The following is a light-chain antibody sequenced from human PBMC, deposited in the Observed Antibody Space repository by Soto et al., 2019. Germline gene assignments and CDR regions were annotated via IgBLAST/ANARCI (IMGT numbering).Light chain of an antibody. CDR3: LQTYSAPRP. CDR1: QSITIY. Sequence: DIQMTQSPSSLSAAVGDRVTISCRASQSITIYLNWYQQTPGKAPRLLISGASTLQTGVPSRFSGRGSMTDFTLTISNLQPEDCATYYCLQTYSAPRPVGPGTKV. J-gene: IGKJ1*01. V-gene: IGKV1-39*01. CDR2: GAS.